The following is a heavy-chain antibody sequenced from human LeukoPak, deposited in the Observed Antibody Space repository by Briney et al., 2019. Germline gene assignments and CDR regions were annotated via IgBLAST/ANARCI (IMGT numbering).Heavy chain of an antibody. CDR1: GFTFSSYA. Sequence: GGSLRLSCAASGFTFSSYAMSWVRQAPGKGLEWVSAISGSGGSTYYADSVQGRFTISRDNSKSTLCLQMNSLRAEDTAVYYCAKQLGYCSDGSCYFPYWGQGTLVTVSS. J-gene: IGHJ4*02. V-gene: IGHV3-23*01. CDR2: ISGSGGST. CDR3: AKQLGYCSDGSCYFPY. D-gene: IGHD2-15*01.